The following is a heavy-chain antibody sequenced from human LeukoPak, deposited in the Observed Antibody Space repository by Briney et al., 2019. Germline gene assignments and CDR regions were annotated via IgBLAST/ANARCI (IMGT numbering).Heavy chain of an antibody. CDR2: IYPRDGST. D-gene: IGHD3-16*01. CDR1: GYTFTSNY. CDR3: ARAGGAARFDP. Sequence: ASVKVSCKASGYTFTSNYIHWVRQAPGQGLEWMGMIYPRDGSTSYAQKFQGRVTVTRDTSTSTAYMELRSLRSDDTAVYYCARAGGAARFDPWGQGTLVTVSS. J-gene: IGHJ5*02. V-gene: IGHV1-46*01.